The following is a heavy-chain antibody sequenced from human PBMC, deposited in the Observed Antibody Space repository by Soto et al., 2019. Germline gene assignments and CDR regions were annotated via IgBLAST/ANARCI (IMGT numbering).Heavy chain of an antibody. J-gene: IGHJ6*02. Sequence: SQTLSLTCAISGDSVSSNSAAWNWIRQSPSRGLEWLGRTYYRSKWYNDYAVSVKSRITINPDTSKNQFSLQLNSVTPEDTAVYYCARGVSYGAGSYYNVYGRGVGGQGTRVTV. CDR1: GDSVSSNSAA. CDR2: TYYRSKWYN. D-gene: IGHD3-10*01. V-gene: IGHV6-1*01. CDR3: ARGVSYGAGSYYNVYGRGV.